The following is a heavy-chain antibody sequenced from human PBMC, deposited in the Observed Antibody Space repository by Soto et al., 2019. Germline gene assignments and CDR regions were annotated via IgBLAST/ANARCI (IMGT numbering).Heavy chain of an antibody. V-gene: IGHV1-18*04. CDR3: ARDLHIAEAGYYYYYGIDV. CDR1: GYTFTSYG. D-gene: IGHD6-13*01. J-gene: IGHJ6*02. Sequence: QVQLVQSGAEVKKPGASVKVSCKASGYTFTSYGISWVRQAPGQGLEWMGWISAYNGNTNYAQKIQSRVTMTSETTTRTAYMELRSLRSDDTAVYYCARDLHIAEAGYYYYYGIDVWGQGTTVTVSS. CDR2: ISAYNGNT.